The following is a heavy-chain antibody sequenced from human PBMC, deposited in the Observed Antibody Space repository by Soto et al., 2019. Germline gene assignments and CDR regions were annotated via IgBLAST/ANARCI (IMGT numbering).Heavy chain of an antibody. D-gene: IGHD6-19*01. CDR3: ARQWDYNSVWYGGQYYLDY. CDR2: ISGYNGRT. Sequence: QVQLVQSGAEVKKPGASVKVSCKASGYTFTRYGLTWVRQAPGQGLEWMGWISGYNGRTNYAQKIQGRVTMTTDTSTSTAYMELRSLRSDDTAVYYCARQWDYNSVWYGGQYYLDYWGQGTLVIVSS. CDR1: GYTFTRYG. V-gene: IGHV1-18*04. J-gene: IGHJ4*02.